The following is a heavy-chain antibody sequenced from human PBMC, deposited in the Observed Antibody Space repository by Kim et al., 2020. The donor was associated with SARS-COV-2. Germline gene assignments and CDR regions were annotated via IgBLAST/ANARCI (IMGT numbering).Heavy chain of an antibody. CDR2: INHSGST. D-gene: IGHD3-22*01. Sequence: SETLSLTCAVYGGSFSGYYWSWIRQPPGKGLEWIGEINHSGSTNYNPSLKSRVTISVDTSKNQFSLKLSSVTAADTAVYYCARDYYYDSSGYYRGPNWFEPWGQGTVVTVSS. CDR3: ARDYYYDSSGYYRGPNWFEP. V-gene: IGHV4-34*01. CDR1: GGSFSGYY. J-gene: IGHJ5*02.